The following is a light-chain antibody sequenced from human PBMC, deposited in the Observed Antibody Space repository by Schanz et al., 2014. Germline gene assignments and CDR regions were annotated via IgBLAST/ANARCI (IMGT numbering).Light chain of an antibody. CDR1: SSNIGTNT. Sequence: QSVLTQPPSASGTPGQRVTISCSGSSSNIGTNTVIWYQQLPGTAPKLLIHSTNQRPSGVPDRFSGSKSGTSASLAIIGLQSEDEADYYCATWDDGLTAWVFGGGTKLTVL. CDR3: ATWDDGLTAWV. J-gene: IGLJ3*02. CDR2: STN. V-gene: IGLV1-44*01.